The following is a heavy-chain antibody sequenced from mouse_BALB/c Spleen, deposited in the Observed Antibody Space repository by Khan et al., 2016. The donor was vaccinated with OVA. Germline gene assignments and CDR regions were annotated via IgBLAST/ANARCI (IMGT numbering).Heavy chain of an antibody. V-gene: IGHV1-4*01. D-gene: IGHD2-14*01. CDR2: INPSSGYT. CDR1: GYTFTSYT. Sequence: QVQLKQSGTELARPGASVKMSCKASGYTFTSYTMHWVKQRPGQGLEWNGYINPSSGYTNYNQKFKDKATLTADKSSITAYMQLSSLTSEDSAIYYCAREGAYYRSDGWFAYWGQGTLVTVSA. J-gene: IGHJ3*01. CDR3: AREGAYYRSDGWFAY.